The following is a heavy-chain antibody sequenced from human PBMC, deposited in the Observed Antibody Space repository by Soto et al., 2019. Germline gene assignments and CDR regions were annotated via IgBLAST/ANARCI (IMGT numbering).Heavy chain of an antibody. J-gene: IGHJ4*02. V-gene: IGHV4-4*02. D-gene: IGHD6-19*01. CDR2: IYHSGST. CDR1: GGSISSSNW. Sequence: ASETLSLTCAVSGGSISSSNWWSWVRQPPGKGLEWIGEIYHSGSTTYNPSLKSRVTISVDKSKNQFSLKLNSVTAADTAVYYCATLGVSSGYSGDYFAYWGQGXLVTVYS. CDR3: ATLGVSSGYSGDYFAY.